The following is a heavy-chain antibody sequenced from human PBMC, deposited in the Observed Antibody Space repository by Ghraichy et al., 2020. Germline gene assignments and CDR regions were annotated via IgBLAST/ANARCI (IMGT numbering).Heavy chain of an antibody. Sequence: SETLSLTCAVHGGSFSGYYWSWIRQPPGKGLEWIGEINHSGGSNYNPSLKSRVTLSVDTSRNQFSLNLSSVTAADTGVYFCARIGVVEWDNWFDSWGQGTLVTVSS. CDR3: ARIGVVEWDNWFDS. J-gene: IGHJ5*01. D-gene: IGHD3-3*01. V-gene: IGHV4-34*01. CDR1: GGSFSGYY. CDR2: INHSGGS.